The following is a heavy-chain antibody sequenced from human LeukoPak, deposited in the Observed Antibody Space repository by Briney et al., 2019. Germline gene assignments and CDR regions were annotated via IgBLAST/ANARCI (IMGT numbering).Heavy chain of an antibody. V-gene: IGHV4-39*01. CDR1: GGSISSSSYY. CDR3: ARLFVGGFDY. D-gene: IGHD2-15*01. CDR2: IYYSGST. J-gene: IGHJ4*02. Sequence: PSETLSLTCTVSGGSISSSSYYWGWIRQPPGKGLEWIGSIYYSGSTYYNPSLKSRVTISVDTSKNQFSLKLSSVTAADTAVYYCARLFVGGFDYWGQGTLVTVSS.